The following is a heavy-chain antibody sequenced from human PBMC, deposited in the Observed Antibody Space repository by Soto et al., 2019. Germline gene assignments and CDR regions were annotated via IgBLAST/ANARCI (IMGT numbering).Heavy chain of an antibody. CDR1: GGSIDSGRSS. V-gene: IGHV4-30-2*06. CDR3: VRESTTSGPNWFDT. CDR2: IYHSGST. J-gene: IGHJ5*02. Sequence: SETLSLTCSVSGGSIDSGRSSWNWIRQSPGKGLEWIAYIYHSGSTYYNPSLKSRVTISVDRSENQFSLKLTSVTAADTAVYYCVRESTTSGPNWFDTWGPGILVTVSS. D-gene: IGHD1-1*01.